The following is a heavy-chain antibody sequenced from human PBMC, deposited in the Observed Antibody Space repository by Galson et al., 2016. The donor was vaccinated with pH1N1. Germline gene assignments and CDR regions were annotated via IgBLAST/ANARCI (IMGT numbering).Heavy chain of an antibody. CDR3: AREPYLFGSGSDS. J-gene: IGHJ4*02. Sequence: QSGAEVKKPGESLKISCKASGGIFTFSSNAISWVRQAPGQGLEWMGRLIPMFPTPKFAQKFQGRVTITADESTYTAYLELSSLTFEDTAVYYCAREPYLFGSGSDSWGQGTLVTVPS. V-gene: IGHV1-69*15. CDR1: GGIFTFSSNA. CDR2: LIPMFPTP. D-gene: IGHD3-10*01.